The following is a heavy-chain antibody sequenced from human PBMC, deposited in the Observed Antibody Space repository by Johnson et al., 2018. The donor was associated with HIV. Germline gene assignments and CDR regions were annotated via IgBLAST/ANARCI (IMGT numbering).Heavy chain of an antibody. CDR2: ISYDGSKK. D-gene: IGHD2-8*02. V-gene: IGHV3-30*18. Sequence: QVQLVESGGGVVQPGRSLRLSCAGSGFTFSTYGMAWVRQAPGKGLEWVALISYDGSKKYYADSVKGRFTISRDNSKDTLYLQMNGRRPEDTALFYCAKSGLFVRVVYAPDVLDIWGQGTMVTVSS. J-gene: IGHJ3*02. CDR1: GFTFSTYG. CDR3: AKSGLFVRVVYAPDVLDI.